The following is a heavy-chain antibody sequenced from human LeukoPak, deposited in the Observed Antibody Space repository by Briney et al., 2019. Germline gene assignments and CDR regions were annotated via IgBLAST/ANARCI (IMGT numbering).Heavy chain of an antibody. J-gene: IGHJ4*02. D-gene: IGHD6-19*01. CDR2: INHSGST. CDR3: ATTDTSSSGWYGAGY. CDR1: GFTFSNYN. V-gene: IGHV4-34*08. Sequence: GSLRLSCAASGFTFSNYNMNWVRQPPGKGLEWIGEINHSGSTNYNPSLKSRVTISVDTSKNQFSLKLSSVTAADTAVYYCATTDTSSSGWYGAGYWGQGTLVTVSS.